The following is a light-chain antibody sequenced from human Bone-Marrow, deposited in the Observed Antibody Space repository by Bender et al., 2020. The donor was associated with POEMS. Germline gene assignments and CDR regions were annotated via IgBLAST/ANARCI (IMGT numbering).Light chain of an antibody. Sequence: QSVLTQPPSASGTPGQRVTISCSGGSSNIGAHAVNWYQHLPGTAPKLLIYSSHRRPSEVPDRFSGSRSGTSASLAISGYQSEDEADYYCAVWNDSINGWVFGGVTKLTVL. CDR1: SSNIGAHA. J-gene: IGLJ3*02. CDR2: SSH. CDR3: AVWNDSINGWV. V-gene: IGLV1-44*01.